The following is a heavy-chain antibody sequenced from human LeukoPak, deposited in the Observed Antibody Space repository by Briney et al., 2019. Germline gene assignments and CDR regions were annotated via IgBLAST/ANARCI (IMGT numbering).Heavy chain of an antibody. CDR3: GRTVQDWVGYEYYYSMDV. J-gene: IGHJ6*03. Sequence: PGGSLRLSCAASGFTFSSYEMNWVRQAPGKGLEWVSYISSSGSTIYYADSVKGRFTISRDNAKNSLYLQMNSLRVGDTAVYYCGRTVQDWVGYEYYYSMDVWGKGTRVTISS. D-gene: IGHD2-2*01. V-gene: IGHV3-48*03. CDR1: GFTFSSYE. CDR2: ISSSGSTI.